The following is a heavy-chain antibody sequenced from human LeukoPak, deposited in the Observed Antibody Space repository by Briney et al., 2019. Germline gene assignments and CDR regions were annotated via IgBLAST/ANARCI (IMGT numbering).Heavy chain of an antibody. CDR1: GYTFTRYY. CDR2: INPSDDSI. CDR3: ARGDCSSTNCYSSGVQRVCYYGMDV. Sequence: GASVKVSCKASGYTFTRYYMHWVRQAPGQGLEWMGIINPSDDSITYAQKFQGRVTMTRDTSTSTVYMALSSLRSDDTAVYYCARGDCSSTNCYSSGVQRVCYYGMDVWGQGTTVTVSS. D-gene: IGHD2-2*01. J-gene: IGHJ6*02. V-gene: IGHV1-46*01.